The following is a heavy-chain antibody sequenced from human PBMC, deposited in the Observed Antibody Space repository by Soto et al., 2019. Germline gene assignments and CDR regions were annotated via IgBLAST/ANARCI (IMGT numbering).Heavy chain of an antibody. CDR1: GFTFSSHG. V-gene: IGHV3-33*01. J-gene: IGHJ6*02. Sequence: QVQLVESGGGVVKPGRSLRLSCAASGFTFSSHGMHWVRQAPGKGLEWVANIWFDGSNKYYADSVKGRFTISRDNSKNTLYLQMNSLRAEDTAVYYCVRDHDSHYYDGMDVWGQGTTVTVSS. CDR2: IWFDGSNK. CDR3: VRDHDSHYYDGMDV. D-gene: IGHD3-3*01.